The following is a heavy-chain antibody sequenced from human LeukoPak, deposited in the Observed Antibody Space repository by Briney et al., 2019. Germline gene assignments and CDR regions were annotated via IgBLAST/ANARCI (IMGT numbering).Heavy chain of an antibody. D-gene: IGHD3-10*01. CDR2: ISAYNGNT. J-gene: IGHJ5*02. V-gene: IGHV1-18*01. CDR1: GYTFTNYG. Sequence: ASVKVSCKASGYTFTNYGISWVRQAPGQGLEWMGWISAYNGNTNYAQKLQGRVTITRDTSASTAYMGLSSLGSEDTAVYYCARLSSGTYRLFDPWGQGTLVTISS. CDR3: ARLSSGTYRLFDP.